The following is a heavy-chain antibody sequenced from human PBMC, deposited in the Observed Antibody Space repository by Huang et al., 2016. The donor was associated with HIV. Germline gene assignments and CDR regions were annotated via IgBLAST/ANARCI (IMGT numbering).Heavy chain of an antibody. CDR1: GFSLNHKGVG. D-gene: IGHD7-27*01. V-gene: IGHV2-5*02. Sequence: QITLKESGPTVIKPTQTLTLTCSFSGFSLNHKGVGVGWIREPPGKALAWLVLIYWDDDKRFTPSLKNRITITKDTSKNQVVFTMTNLDPMDTGTYYCAHIGRLGNYYMDVWGNGTTVTVSS. CDR3: AHIGRLGNYYMDV. CDR2: IYWDDDK. J-gene: IGHJ6*03.